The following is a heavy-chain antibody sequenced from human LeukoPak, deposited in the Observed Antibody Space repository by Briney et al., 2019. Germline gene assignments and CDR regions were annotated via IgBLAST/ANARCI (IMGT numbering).Heavy chain of an antibody. Sequence: ASVKVSFKASGYTFTGYYMHWVRQAPGQGLEWMGWINPNSGGTNYAQKFQGRVTMTRDTSISTAYMELSRLRSDDTAVYYCARMYGDYVVWYFDLWGRGTLVTVSS. CDR2: INPNSGGT. J-gene: IGHJ2*01. V-gene: IGHV1-2*02. CDR1: GYTFTGYY. CDR3: ARMYGDYVVWYFDL. D-gene: IGHD4-17*01.